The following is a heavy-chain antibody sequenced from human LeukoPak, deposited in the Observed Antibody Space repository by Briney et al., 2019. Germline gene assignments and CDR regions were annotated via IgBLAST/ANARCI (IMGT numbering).Heavy chain of an antibody. V-gene: IGHV3-53*01. Sequence: GGSLRLSCAASGFTVSSNYMSWVRQAPGKGLEWVSVIYSGGSTYYADSVKGRFTISRDNSKNTLYLQMNSLRAEDTAVYYCARGGSYSGSSIPFDYWGQGTLVTVSS. CDR1: GFTVSSNY. J-gene: IGHJ4*02. CDR3: ARGGSYSGSSIPFDY. D-gene: IGHD1-26*01. CDR2: IYSGGST.